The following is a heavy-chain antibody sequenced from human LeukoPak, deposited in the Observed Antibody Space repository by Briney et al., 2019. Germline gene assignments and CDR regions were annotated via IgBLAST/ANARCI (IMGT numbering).Heavy chain of an antibody. D-gene: IGHD4-17*01. V-gene: IGHV3-53*01. CDR2: IYSGGST. CDR1: GFTVSSNY. CDR3: ARVRGKRRLFGSPGYGDYADY. Sequence: GGSLRLSCAASGFTVSSNYMSWVRQAPGKGLEWVSVIYSGGSTYYADSVKGRFTISRDNSKNTLYLQMNSLRAEDTAVYYCARVRGKRRLFGSPGYGDYADYWGQGTLVTVSS. J-gene: IGHJ4*02.